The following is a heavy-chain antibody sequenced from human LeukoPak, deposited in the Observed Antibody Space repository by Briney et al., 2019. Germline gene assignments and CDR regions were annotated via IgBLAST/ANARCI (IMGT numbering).Heavy chain of an antibody. CDR1: GFTLSNAW. D-gene: IGHD3-10*01. CDR2: IKSKTDGGTT. CDR3: TTVYYGSGSYYKTLWDYYYYYMDV. J-gene: IGHJ6*03. V-gene: IGHV3-15*01. Sequence: GGSLTLSCAPSGFTLSNAWMSWVRQAPGKGLAWVGRIKSKTDGGTTDYAAPVKGRFTISRDDSKNTLYLQMNSLKTEDTAVYYCTTVYYGSGSYYKTLWDYYYYYMDVWGKGTAVTISS.